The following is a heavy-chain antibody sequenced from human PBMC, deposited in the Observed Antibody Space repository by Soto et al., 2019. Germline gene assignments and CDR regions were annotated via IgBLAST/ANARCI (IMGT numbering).Heavy chain of an antibody. CDR1: GLSISSYY. CDR3: ARDSRLSPDGSDFWSGYPTLGMDV. CDR2: IYYRGST. D-gene: IGHD3-3*01. Sequence: SETLSLTCTVSGLSISSYYWSWIGQAPGKGLEWIGYIYYRGSTNYNPSLKSRVTISVDTSKNQFSLKLSSVTAADTAVYYCARDSRLSPDGSDFWSGYPTLGMDVWGQGTTVTVSS. V-gene: IGHV4-59*01. J-gene: IGHJ6*02.